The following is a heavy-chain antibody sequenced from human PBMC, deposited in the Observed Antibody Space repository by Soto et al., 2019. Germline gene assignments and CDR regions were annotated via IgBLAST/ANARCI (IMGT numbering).Heavy chain of an antibody. CDR3: ARAAKRYYYDSSHFYDALDF. D-gene: IGHD3-22*01. Sequence: SVKVSCKASGGTFSTYAISWVRQAPGQGLEWMGGIIPMFVTTNYAQDFQGRVTITADESTSTVYMELNSLKSEDTAMYYCARAAKRYYYDSSHFYDALDFWGQGTMVTVSS. J-gene: IGHJ3*01. CDR1: GGTFSTYA. CDR2: IIPMFVTT. V-gene: IGHV1-69*13.